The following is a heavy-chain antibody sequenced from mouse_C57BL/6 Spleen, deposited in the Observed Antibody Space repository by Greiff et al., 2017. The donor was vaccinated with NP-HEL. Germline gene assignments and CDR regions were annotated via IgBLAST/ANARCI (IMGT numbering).Heavy chain of an antibody. CDR1: GYTFTSYW. D-gene: IGHD2-4*01. CDR2: IDPSDSET. V-gene: IGHV1-52*01. Sequence: VQLQQPGAELVRPGSSVKLSCKASGYTFTSYWMHWVKQRPIQGLEWIGNIDPSDSETHYNQKFKDKATLTVDKSSSTAYMQLSSLTSEDSAVYFCARGDYDDPFDYWGQGTTLTVSS. CDR3: ARGDYDDPFDY. J-gene: IGHJ2*01.